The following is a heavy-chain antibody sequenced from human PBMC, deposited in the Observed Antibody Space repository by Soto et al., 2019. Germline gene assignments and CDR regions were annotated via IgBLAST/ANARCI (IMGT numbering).Heavy chain of an antibody. V-gene: IGHV3-11*06. CDR3: VRSGDNYNVLDY. CDR2: SSNSGSFT. J-gene: IGHJ4*02. CDR1: GFTFSDHY. Sequence: QVQLVESGGDLVKPGGSLRLSCAASGFTFSDHYMSWIRQAPGKGLEWIGYSSNSGSFTRYADSVKGRFSISRDNAKNSLFLQINRLRGDDTAIYYCVRSGDNYNVLDYWGQVTPVTVSS. D-gene: IGHD3-10*02.